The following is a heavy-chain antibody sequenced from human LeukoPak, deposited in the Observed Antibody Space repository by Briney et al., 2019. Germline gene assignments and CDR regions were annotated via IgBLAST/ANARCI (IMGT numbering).Heavy chain of an antibody. CDR3: ARGYSGSYYGYYYYGMDV. D-gene: IGHD1-26*01. Sequence: SETLSLTCTVSGGSISSGGYYWSWIRQHPGKGLEWIGYIYYSGSTYYNPSLKSRVTISVDTSKNQFSLKLSSVTAADTAVYYCARGYSGSYYGYYYYGMDVWGQGTTVTVSS. CDR2: IYYSGST. J-gene: IGHJ6*02. CDR1: GGSISSGGYY. V-gene: IGHV4-31*03.